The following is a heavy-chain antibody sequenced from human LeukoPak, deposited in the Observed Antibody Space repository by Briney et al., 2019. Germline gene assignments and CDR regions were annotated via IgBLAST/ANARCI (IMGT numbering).Heavy chain of an antibody. V-gene: IGHV3-53*01. CDR2: IYSGGST. D-gene: IGHD5-18*01. J-gene: IGHJ4*02. Sequence: GGSLRLSCAASGFTVSSNYMSWVRQAPGKGLEWVSVIYSGGSTYYADSVKGRFTISRDNSKNTLYLQMNSLRAEDTAVYYCARLGIQLWVDYWGQGTLVTVSS. CDR1: GFTVSSNY. CDR3: ARLGIQLWVDY.